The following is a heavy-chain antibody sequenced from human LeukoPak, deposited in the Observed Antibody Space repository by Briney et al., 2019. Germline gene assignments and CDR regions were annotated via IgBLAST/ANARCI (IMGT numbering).Heavy chain of an antibody. CDR2: ISGSGGST. V-gene: IGHV3-23*01. CDR3: AKTGPSYDFWSGYPLEY. D-gene: IGHD3-3*01. CDR1: GFTFSSYA. Sequence: GGSLRLSCAASGFTFSSYAMSWVRQAPGKGLEWVSAISGSGGSTYYADSVNGRFTISTDSSKNTLYLQMKSPRAQDTAVYYCAKTGPSYDFWSGYPLEYWGQGTLVTVSS. J-gene: IGHJ4*02.